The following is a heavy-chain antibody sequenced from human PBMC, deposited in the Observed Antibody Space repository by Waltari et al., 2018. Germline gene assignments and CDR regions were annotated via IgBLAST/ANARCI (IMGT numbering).Heavy chain of an antibody. J-gene: IGHJ4*02. CDR2: MNPNSGNT. D-gene: IGHD5-18*01. CDR1: GYTFTSYD. V-gene: IGHV1-8*01. CDR3: ARGRRIQDQTLTY. Sequence: QVQLVQSGAEVKKPGASVKVACKAAGYTFTSYDINWVRQATGQGLEWMGWMNPNSGNTGYAQKFQVRVTMTRNTSISTAYMELSSLRSEDTAVYYCARGRRIQDQTLTYWGQGTLVTVSS.